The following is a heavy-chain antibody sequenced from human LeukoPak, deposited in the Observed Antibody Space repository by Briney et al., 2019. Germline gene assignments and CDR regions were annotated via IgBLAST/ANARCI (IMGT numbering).Heavy chain of an antibody. Sequence: HPWGSLRLSCAASGFTFSSYGMHWVRQAPGKGLEWVAVISYDGSNKYYADSVKGRFTISRDNSKNTLYLQMNSLRAEDTAVYYCARGRGAWGSAVDYWGQGTLVTVSS. CDR3: ARGRGAWGSAVDY. CDR1: GFTFSSYG. D-gene: IGHD7-27*01. CDR2: ISYDGSNK. J-gene: IGHJ4*02. V-gene: IGHV3-30*03.